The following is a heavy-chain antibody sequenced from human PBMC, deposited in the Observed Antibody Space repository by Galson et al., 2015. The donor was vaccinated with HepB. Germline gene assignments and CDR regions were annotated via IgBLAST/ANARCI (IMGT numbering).Heavy chain of an antibody. D-gene: IGHD2-2*01. CDR3: ASTGGYCSGTSCPKGFRWFDP. J-gene: IGHJ5*02. Sequence: ETLSLTCTVSGYSISSGYYWGWIRQPPGKGLEWIGSIYYSGSTYYNPSLKSRVTISVDTSKNQFSLKLSPVTAADTAVYYCASTGGYCSGTSCPKGFRWFDPWGQGTLVTVSS. CDR2: IYYSGST. CDR1: GYSISSGYY. V-gene: IGHV4-38-2*02.